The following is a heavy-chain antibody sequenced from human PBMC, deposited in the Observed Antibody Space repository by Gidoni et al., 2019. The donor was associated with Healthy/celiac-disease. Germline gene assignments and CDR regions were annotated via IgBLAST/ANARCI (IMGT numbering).Heavy chain of an antibody. J-gene: IGHJ4*02. Sequence: QVQLQESGPGLVKPSETLSLTCTVSGGSISSYYWSWIRQPPGKGLEWIGYIYYSGSTNYNPSLKSRVTISVDTSKNQFSLKLSSVTAADTAVYYCARAGGVEMAEMTEFDYWGQGTLVTVSS. V-gene: IGHV4-59*01. D-gene: IGHD6-19*01. CDR2: IYYSGST. CDR3: ARAGGVEMAEMTEFDY. CDR1: GGSISSYY.